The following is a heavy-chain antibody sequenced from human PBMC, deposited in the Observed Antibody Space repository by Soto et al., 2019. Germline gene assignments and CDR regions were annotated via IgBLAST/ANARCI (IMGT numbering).Heavy chain of an antibody. J-gene: IGHJ4*02. Sequence: GGSLRLSCAASGFTFSGYAMHWVRQAPGKGLEWVAVISYDGSNKYYADSVKGRFTISRDNSKNTLYLQMNSLRAEDTAVYYCARCRSSWYPLDYWGQGTLVTVSS. CDR2: ISYDGSNK. CDR1: GFTFSGYA. CDR3: ARCRSSWYPLDY. D-gene: IGHD6-13*01. V-gene: IGHV3-30-3*01.